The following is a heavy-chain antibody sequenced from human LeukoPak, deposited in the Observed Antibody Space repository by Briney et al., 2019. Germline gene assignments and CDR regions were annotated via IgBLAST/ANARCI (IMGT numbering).Heavy chain of an antibody. Sequence: GGSLRLSCAASGFTVSGDYMSWVRQAPGKRLEWVSVIYADFDNTDYADSVKGRFTISRDNAKNSLYLQMNSLRPEDTAFYYCAKDKGSGWSGIDYWGQGTLVTVSS. D-gene: IGHD6-19*01. J-gene: IGHJ4*02. V-gene: IGHV3-53*05. CDR2: IYADFDNT. CDR1: GFTVSGDY. CDR3: AKDKGSGWSGIDY.